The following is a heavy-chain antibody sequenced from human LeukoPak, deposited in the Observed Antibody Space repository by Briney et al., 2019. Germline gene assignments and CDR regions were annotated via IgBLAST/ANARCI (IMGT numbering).Heavy chain of an antibody. CDR1: GFTFSSYG. D-gene: IGHD3-22*01. Sequence: GGSLRLSCAASGFTFSSYGMHWVRHAPGRGLEWGSSNSWNSGSIGYADSVKGRFTISRDNAKNSLYLQMNSLSPEDMALYYCAKSEGAFLSSSFDYWGQGTLLTVSS. J-gene: IGHJ4*02. CDR2: NSWNSGSI. V-gene: IGHV3-9*03. CDR3: AKSEGAFLSSSFDY.